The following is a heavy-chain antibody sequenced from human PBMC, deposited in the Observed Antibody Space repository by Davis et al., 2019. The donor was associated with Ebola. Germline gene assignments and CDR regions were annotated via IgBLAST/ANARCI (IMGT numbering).Heavy chain of an antibody. CDR3: ARAPIAGAGTRWGTRWFDP. Sequence: PSETLSLTCTVSGVSISRHYWSWIRQPPGKRLEWIGSIYYTGSAYYNSSLASRATLSVNTSKNQFSLNLSSVTAADTAVYYCARAPIAGAGTRWGTRWFDPWGQGTLVSVSS. V-gene: IGHV4-59*11. CDR2: IYYTGSA. CDR1: GVSISRHY. J-gene: IGHJ5*02. D-gene: IGHD6-13*01.